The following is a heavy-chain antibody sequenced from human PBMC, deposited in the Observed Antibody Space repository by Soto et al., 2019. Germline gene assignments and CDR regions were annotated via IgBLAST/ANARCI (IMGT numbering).Heavy chain of an antibody. D-gene: IGHD2-15*01. J-gene: IGHJ6*02. Sequence: SGGSLRLSCATSGFTFSSYSMNWVRQAPGMGLEWVSSISSSSRYIYYADSVRGRFTISRDNAKNSLYLQINSLRAEDTAVYYCARDRLVAATSAPPYCYYGMDVWGQGTTVTVS. CDR2: ISSSSRYI. CDR3: ARDRLVAATSAPPYCYYGMDV. CDR1: GFTFSSYS. V-gene: IGHV3-21*01.